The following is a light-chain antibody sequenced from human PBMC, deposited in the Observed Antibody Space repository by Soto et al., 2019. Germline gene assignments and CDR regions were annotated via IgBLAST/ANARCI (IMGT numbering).Light chain of an antibody. CDR3: SSYTTSNTRQIV. CDR1: SSDVGGYNY. Sequence: QSALTQPGSGSGSPGQSIPITCTGTSSDVGGYNYVSWYQHHPGKAPKLMIFDVSNRPSGVSNRFSGSKSGNTASLTISGLQPEDEADYYCSSYTTSNTRQIVFGTGTKVTVL. J-gene: IGLJ1*01. CDR2: DVS. V-gene: IGLV2-14*03.